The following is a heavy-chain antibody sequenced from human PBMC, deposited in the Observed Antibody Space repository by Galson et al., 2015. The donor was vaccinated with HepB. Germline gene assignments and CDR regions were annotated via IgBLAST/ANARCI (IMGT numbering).Heavy chain of an antibody. CDR1: GGTFSSYT. CDR3: ARGSVGADTRFYYYYGMDV. CDR2: IIPILGIA. Sequence: SVKVSCKASGGTFSSYTISWVRQAPGQGLEWMGRIIPILGIANYAQKFQGRVTITADKSTSTAYMELSSLRSEDTAVYYCARGSVGADTRFYYYYGMDVWGQGTTVTASS. V-gene: IGHV1-69*02. D-gene: IGHD1-26*01. J-gene: IGHJ6*02.